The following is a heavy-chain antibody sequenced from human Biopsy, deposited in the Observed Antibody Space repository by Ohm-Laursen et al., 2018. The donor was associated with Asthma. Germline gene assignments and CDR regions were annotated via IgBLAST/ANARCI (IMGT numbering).Heavy chain of an antibody. CDR2: ISPIFGTT. Sequence: VSSVKVSCKASGGTFNNYAINWVRQAPGQGLEWMGGISPIFGTTAYAQKFQGRVALTADVFTSTVYMELSGLRSEDTAVLYCAKARCYYYYCDMEVWGPGTAITVSS. J-gene: IGHJ6*02. CDR1: GGTFNNYA. CDR3: AKARCYYYYCDMEV. V-gene: IGHV1-69*01.